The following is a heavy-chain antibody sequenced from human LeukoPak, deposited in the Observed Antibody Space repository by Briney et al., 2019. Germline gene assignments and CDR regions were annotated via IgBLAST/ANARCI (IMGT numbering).Heavy chain of an antibody. D-gene: IGHD3-3*02. Sequence: GGSLRLSCAASGFTFSSYWMHWVRQTPGKGLVWVSRIKSDGSTIYADSVKGRFTISRDNARNTLYLQMNSLRVEDTAVYYCAKIRPPAYDIWGQGTMVTVSS. CDR2: IKSDGST. V-gene: IGHV3-74*01. J-gene: IGHJ3*02. CDR1: GFTFSSYW. CDR3: AKIRPPAYDI.